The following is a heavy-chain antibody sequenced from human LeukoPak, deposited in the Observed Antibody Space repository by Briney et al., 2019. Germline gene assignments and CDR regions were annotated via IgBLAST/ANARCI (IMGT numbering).Heavy chain of an antibody. Sequence: GRSLRLSCVASGFNFEDYAMNWVRQVPGKGLEWVSIISAKGGSIGYANSVKGRFTISRDNAKNSLYLQMNSLRAEDTAVYYCARDGLAGSSSDFDYWGQGTLVTVSS. CDR1: GFNFEDYA. CDR2: ISAKGGSI. D-gene: IGHD6-6*01. V-gene: IGHV3-9*01. J-gene: IGHJ4*02. CDR3: ARDGLAGSSSDFDY.